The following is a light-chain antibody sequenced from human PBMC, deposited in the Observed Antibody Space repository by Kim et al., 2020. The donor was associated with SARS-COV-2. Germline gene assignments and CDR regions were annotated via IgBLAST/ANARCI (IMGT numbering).Light chain of an antibody. CDR3: LQDYIYPWT. J-gene: IGKJ1*01. V-gene: IGKV1-6*01. Sequence: AIQMTQSPSSLSASVGDRVTITCRSSQGIRNGLGWYQQRPGKAPKLLIYAASTLQRGVPPRFSGSGSDTDFTLTISFLQPEDFATYYCLQDYIYPWTFGQGTKLEIK. CDR1: QGIRNG. CDR2: AAS.